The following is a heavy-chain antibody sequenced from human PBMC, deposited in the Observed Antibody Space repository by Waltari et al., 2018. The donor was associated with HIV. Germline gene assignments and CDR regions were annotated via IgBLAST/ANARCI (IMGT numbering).Heavy chain of an antibody. CDR3: AKGGSHLTIYEAWFDS. Sequence: EVQLVESGGGLVQPGRSLRLSCAASGFTFADYPRHWVRQPPGKGLEWIAGLSEHIEIPDDADSVKGRFTISRDNVKNSLYLEMNSLRAEDTALYYCAKGGSHLTIYEAWFDSWGQGTMVTVSS. J-gene: IGHJ5*01. CDR1: GFTFADYP. V-gene: IGHV3-9*01. CDR2: LSEHIEIP. D-gene: IGHD3-3*01.